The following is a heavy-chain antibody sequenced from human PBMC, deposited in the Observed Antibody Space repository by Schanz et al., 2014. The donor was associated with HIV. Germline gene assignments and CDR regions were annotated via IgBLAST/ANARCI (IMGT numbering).Heavy chain of an antibody. CDR3: ANSGYCTNGICYTRGDGMDV. D-gene: IGHD2-8*01. CDR2: ISSSGTYI. J-gene: IGHJ6*02. CDR1: GFSFISYS. V-gene: IGHV3-21*01. Sequence: EVQLVESGGGLVKPGGSLRLSCAASGFSFISYSMNWVRQAPGKGLEWVSSISSSGTYIHYADSVKGRFTISRDNAKNSLYLHMSSLRAEDTAVYYCANSGYCTNGICYTRGDGMDVWGQGTTVTVSS.